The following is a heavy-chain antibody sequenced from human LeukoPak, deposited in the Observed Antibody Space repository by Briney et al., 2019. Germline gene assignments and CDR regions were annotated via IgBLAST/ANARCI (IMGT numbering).Heavy chain of an antibody. V-gene: IGHV4-30-2*01. CDR2: IYHSGST. CDR3: AIPPPGDSSGYYFDY. D-gene: IGHD3-22*01. CDR1: GGSISSGGYS. Sequence: PSETLSLTCAVSGGSISSGGYSWSWIRQPPGKGLEWIGYIYHSGSTYYNPSLKSRVTISVDTSKNQFSLKLSSVTAADTAVYYCAIPPPGDSSGYYFDYWGQGTLVTVSS. J-gene: IGHJ4*02.